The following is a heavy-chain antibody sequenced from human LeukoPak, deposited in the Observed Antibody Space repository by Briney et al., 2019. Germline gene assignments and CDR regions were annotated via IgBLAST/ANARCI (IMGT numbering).Heavy chain of an antibody. Sequence: SQTLSLTCGISGDSVSSSSAAWNWIRQSPSRGLEWPGRTYYRSKWFINYAPFVKSRIIINPDTPKNQASLQLNSETPEDTAAYYCTRSDCSSGRCPGFDNWGQGTLVTVSS. D-gene: IGHD6-19*01. CDR2: TYYRSKWFI. J-gene: IGHJ4*02. CDR1: GDSVSSSSAA. V-gene: IGHV6-1*01. CDR3: TRSDCSSGRCPGFDN.